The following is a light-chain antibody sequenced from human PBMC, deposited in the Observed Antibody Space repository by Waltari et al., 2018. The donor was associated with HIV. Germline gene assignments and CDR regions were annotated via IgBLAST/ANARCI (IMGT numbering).Light chain of an antibody. CDR3: TSFRSDYTVI. V-gene: IGLV2-14*03. CDR2: DRF. J-gene: IGLJ2*01. Sequence: QSALAQPASVSASPGQSLNISCTGSLPSFGLYTFISWYQQHPGGVPKVIIYDRFSRPSGVSSRFSGSKSGNTASLTISWLQPEDEADYYCTSFRSDYTVIFGGGTKVTVL. CDR1: LPSFGLYTF.